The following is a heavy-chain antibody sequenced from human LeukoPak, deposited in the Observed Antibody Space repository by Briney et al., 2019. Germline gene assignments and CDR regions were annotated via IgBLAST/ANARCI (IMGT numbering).Heavy chain of an antibody. J-gene: IGHJ6*02. CDR3: ARGNGDYLGVYYYYGMDV. CDR1: GGSINSNNYF. Sequence: SETLSLTCTVSGGSINSNNYFWGWIRQHPGKGLEWIGEINHSGSTNYNPSLKSRVTISVDTSKNQFSLKLSSVTAADTAVYYCARGNGDYLGVYYYYGMDVWGQGTTVTVSS. D-gene: IGHD4-17*01. CDR2: INHSGST. V-gene: IGHV4-39*07.